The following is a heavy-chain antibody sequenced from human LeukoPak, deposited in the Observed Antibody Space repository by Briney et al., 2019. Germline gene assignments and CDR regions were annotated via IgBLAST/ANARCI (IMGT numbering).Heavy chain of an antibody. CDR1: GGTFSSYA. V-gene: IGHV1-69*05. J-gene: IGHJ4*02. D-gene: IGHD2-15*01. CDR3: ASQYCSGGSCNAIDY. CDR2: IIPIFGTA. Sequence: ASVKVSCTASGGTFSSYAFSWVRQAPGQGLEWMGGIIPIFGTANYAQKFQGRVTITTDESTSTAYMELSSLRSEDTAVYYCASQYCSGGSCNAIDYWGQGTLVTVSS.